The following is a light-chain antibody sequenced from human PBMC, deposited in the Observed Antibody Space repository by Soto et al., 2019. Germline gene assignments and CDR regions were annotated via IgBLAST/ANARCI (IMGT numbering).Light chain of an antibody. CDR2: GAS. J-gene: IGKJ4*01. CDR3: QQYISWPLT. V-gene: IGKV3-15*01. Sequence: EIELTQSPCTLSSSTGERATLSCRASQDVSSNLAWYQQKPGQAPSLLIYGASTRATGTPARFSGSGSGTEFTLTISSLQSEDYAIYFCQQYISWPLTFGGGTKVDIK. CDR1: QDVSSN.